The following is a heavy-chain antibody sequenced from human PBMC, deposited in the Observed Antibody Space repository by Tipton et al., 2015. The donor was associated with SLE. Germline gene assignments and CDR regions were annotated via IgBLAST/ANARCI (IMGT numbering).Heavy chain of an antibody. Sequence: TLSLTCTVSGVPINNNYWNWIRQPPGKDLEWFGYIYYTGRTNYNPSLESRITTSLDTSKNQFSLQLTSVTAADTAVYYCARGSYFHHSRSAFDVWGLGTMVTVSP. CDR3: ARGSYFHHSRSAFDV. D-gene: IGHD3-22*01. V-gene: IGHV4-59*01. CDR1: GVPINNNY. CDR2: IYYTGRT. J-gene: IGHJ3*01.